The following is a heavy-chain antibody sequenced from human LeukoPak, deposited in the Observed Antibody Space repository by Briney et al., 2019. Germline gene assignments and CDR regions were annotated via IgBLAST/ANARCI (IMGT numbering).Heavy chain of an antibody. CDR1: GFTFSSYA. Sequence: PGGSLRLSCAASGFTFSSYAMSWVRQAPGKGLEWVSAISYSGGTTYYADSVKGRFTISRDNAKNSLYLQMNSLRAEDTAVYYCARGVGLEPVYWGQGTLVTVSS. CDR2: ISYSGGTT. V-gene: IGHV3-23*01. CDR3: ARGVGLEPVY. J-gene: IGHJ4*02. D-gene: IGHD1-1*01.